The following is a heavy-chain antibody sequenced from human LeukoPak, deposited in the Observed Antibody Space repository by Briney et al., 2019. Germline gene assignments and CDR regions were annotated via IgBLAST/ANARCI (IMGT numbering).Heavy chain of an antibody. V-gene: IGHV4-59*01. CDR1: GGSISSNY. Sequence: PSETLSLTCTVSGGSISSNYWSWIRQPPGKGLEWIGFVRSGGSTNYNPSLKSRVTISVDTSKNQYSLKLSSVTAADTAVYYCARDVTPATVWGQGTLVTV. CDR3: ARDVTPATV. CDR2: VRSGGST. J-gene: IGHJ4*02. D-gene: IGHD3-16*01.